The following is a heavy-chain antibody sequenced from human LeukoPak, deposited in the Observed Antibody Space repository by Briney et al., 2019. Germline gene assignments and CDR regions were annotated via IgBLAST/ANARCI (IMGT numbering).Heavy chain of an antibody. D-gene: IGHD3-10*01. CDR1: GYTFTSYG. CDR3: ARDWGFGELSQPYYYYYYMDV. Sequence: GASVKVSCKASGYTFTSYGISWVRQAPGQGLEWMGWISAYNGNTNYAQKLQGRVTMTTDTSTSTAYMELRSLRSDDTAVYYCARDWGFGELSQPYYYYYYMDVWGKGTTVTISS. CDR2: ISAYNGNT. J-gene: IGHJ6*03. V-gene: IGHV1-18*01.